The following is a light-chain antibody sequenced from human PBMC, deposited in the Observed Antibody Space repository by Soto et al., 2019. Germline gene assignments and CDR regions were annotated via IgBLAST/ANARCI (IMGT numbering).Light chain of an antibody. CDR3: QQYERYPLT. Sequence: DIQMTQSPSTLSASIGDRVTITCRASQNIYKWLAWYQQKPQKAPKVLIFEAAALVTGVAPRFSGSGAGTEFTLTISSLEPDDFATYYCQQYERYPLTFGGGTKGE. J-gene: IGKJ4*01. CDR1: QNIYKW. CDR2: EAA. V-gene: IGKV1-5*01.